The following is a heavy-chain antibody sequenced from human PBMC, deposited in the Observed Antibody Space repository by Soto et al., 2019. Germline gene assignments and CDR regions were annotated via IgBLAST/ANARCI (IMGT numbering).Heavy chain of an antibody. CDR1: GYSFTSYW. CDR3: ARQPSGAAASSFDY. V-gene: IGHV5-10-1*01. CDR2: IDPSDSYT. J-gene: IGHJ4*02. Sequence: PGESLKISCKGSGYSFTSYWISWVRLMPGKGLEWMGRIDPSDSYTSYRPSFQGHVTISSDKSISTAYLQWSSLKASDTAMYYCARQPSGAAASSFDYWGQGTLVTAPQ. D-gene: IGHD6-13*01.